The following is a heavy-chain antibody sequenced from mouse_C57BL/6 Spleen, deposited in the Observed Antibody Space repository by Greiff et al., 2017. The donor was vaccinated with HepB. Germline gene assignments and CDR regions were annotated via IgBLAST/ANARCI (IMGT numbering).Heavy chain of an antibody. J-gene: IGHJ2*01. D-gene: IGHD1-1*02. CDR3: ARGGGNGGDY. Sequence: QVQLQQPGAELVRPGSSVKLSCKASGYTFTSYWMHWVKQRPIQGLEWIGNIDPSDSETHYNQKFKDKATLTVDKSSSTAYMQLSSLTSEDSAVYCCARGGGNGGDYWGQGTTLTVSS. V-gene: IGHV1-52*01. CDR2: IDPSDSET. CDR1: GYTFTSYW.